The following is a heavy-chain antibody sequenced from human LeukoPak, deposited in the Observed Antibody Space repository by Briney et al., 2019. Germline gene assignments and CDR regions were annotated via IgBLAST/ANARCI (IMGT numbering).Heavy chain of an antibody. CDR2: IDPSDSYT. CDR1: GYSFTSYW. V-gene: IGHV5-10-1*01. CDR3: ARRAPSSSWYWFDP. Sequence: PGESLKIFWKGSGYSFTSYWISWVRQMPGEGLGGMGRIDPSDSYTNYSPSFQGHVTISADKSISTAYLQWSSLKASDTAMYYCARRAPSSSWYWFDPWGQGTLVTVSS. D-gene: IGHD6-13*01. J-gene: IGHJ5*02.